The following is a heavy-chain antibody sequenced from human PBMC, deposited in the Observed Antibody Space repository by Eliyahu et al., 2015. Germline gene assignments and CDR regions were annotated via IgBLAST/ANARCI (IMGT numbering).Heavy chain of an antibody. CDR2: VSGDGYRT. J-gene: IGHJ4*01. Sequence: EVQLLESGGGLVQPGGSLRLSCAASGFSFSGYGVSWVRQAPGKGLDWISGVSGDGYRTYYADSVRGRFTVSRDSSKTTVYLQMDRLRAEDTAVYYCSRWDGFGGYWGQGTLVTVSS. CDR3: SRWDGFGGY. V-gene: IGHV3-23*01. CDR1: GFSFSGYG. D-gene: IGHD3-16*01.